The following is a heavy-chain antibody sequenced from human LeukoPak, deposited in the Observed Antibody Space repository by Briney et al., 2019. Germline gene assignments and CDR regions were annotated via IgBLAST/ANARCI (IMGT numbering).Heavy chain of an antibody. CDR2: IYYSGST. Sequence: SETLSLTCTVSGGSISSSSYYWGWIRQPPGKGLEWIGSIYYSGSTYYNPSLKSRVTISVDTSKNQFSLKLSSVTAADTAVYYCARMDIVVVPAAPFDYWGQGTLVTVSS. CDR3: ARMDIVVVPAAPFDY. CDR1: GGSISSSSYY. J-gene: IGHJ4*02. D-gene: IGHD2-2*03. V-gene: IGHV4-39*07.